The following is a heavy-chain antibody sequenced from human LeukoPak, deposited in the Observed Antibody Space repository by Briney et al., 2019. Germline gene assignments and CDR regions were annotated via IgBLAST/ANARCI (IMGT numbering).Heavy chain of an antibody. D-gene: IGHD3-10*01. CDR2: VSHSGNT. CDR1: GDSITSSDHY. CDR3: AKRGPYYYGSGSYYKGAQYYFDS. V-gene: IGHV4-39*01. Sequence: PSETLSLTCTLSGDSITSSDHYWVWIRQSPGKGLEWIGSVSHSGNTYYKSSLRSRVTVSLDTSKNQFSLKLSSVTAADTAVYYCAKRGPYYYGSGSYYKGAQYYFDSWGQGPLVTVSS. J-gene: IGHJ4*02.